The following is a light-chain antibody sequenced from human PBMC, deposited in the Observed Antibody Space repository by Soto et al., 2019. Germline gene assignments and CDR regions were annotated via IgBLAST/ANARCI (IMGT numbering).Light chain of an antibody. J-gene: IGKJ4*01. CDR1: ENIFKY. Sequence: DIQMIQSPATLSASVGDRITITCRASENIFKYVAWYQQTSGSAPTLFIYAASDLESGDPSRFSGSGSGTELSLPIANLQPNDAATYYCQHSNARSIAFGGGTKVDVK. V-gene: IGKV1-5*01. CDR2: AAS. CDR3: QHSNARSIA.